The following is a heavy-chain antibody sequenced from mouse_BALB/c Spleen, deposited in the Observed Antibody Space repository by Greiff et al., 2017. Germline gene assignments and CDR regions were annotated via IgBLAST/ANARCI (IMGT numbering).Heavy chain of an antibody. Sequence: QVQLQQSGAELAKPGASVKMSCKASGYTFTSYWMHWVKQRPGQGLEWIGYINPSTGYTEYNQKFKDKATLTADKSSSTAYMQLSSLTSEDSAVYYCARGVMITPMDYWGQGTSVTVSS. J-gene: IGHJ4*01. CDR3: ARGVMITPMDY. CDR2: INPSTGYT. CDR1: GYTFTSYW. V-gene: IGHV1-7*01. D-gene: IGHD2-4*01.